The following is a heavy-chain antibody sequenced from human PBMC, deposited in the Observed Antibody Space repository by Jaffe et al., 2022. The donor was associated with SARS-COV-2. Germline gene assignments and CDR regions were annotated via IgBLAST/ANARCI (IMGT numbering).Heavy chain of an antibody. CDR1: GFTFSSYG. J-gene: IGHJ4*02. CDR2: IWYDGSNK. CDR3: ARDQWLVPFDY. D-gene: IGHD6-19*01. V-gene: IGHV3-33*01. Sequence: QVQLVESGGGVVQPGRSLRLSCAASGFTFSSYGMHWVRQAPGKGLEWVAVIWYDGSNKYYADSVKGRFTISRDNSKNTLYLQMNSLRAEDTAVYYCARDQWLVPFDYWGQGTLVTVSS.